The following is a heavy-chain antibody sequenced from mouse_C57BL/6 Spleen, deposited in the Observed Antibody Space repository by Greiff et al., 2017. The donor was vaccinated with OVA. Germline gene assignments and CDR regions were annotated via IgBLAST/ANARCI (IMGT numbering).Heavy chain of an antibody. Sequence: DVKLVESGGGLVQPGGSLKLSCAASGFTFSDYYMYWVRQTPEKRLEWVAYISNGGGSTYYPDTVKGRFTISRDNAKNTLYLQMSRRKSEDTAMYYCARSLGNYDHYYAMDYWGQGTSVTVSS. J-gene: IGHJ4*01. CDR1: GFTFSDYY. D-gene: IGHD2-1*01. CDR2: ISNGGGST. V-gene: IGHV5-12*01. CDR3: ARSLGNYDHYYAMDY.